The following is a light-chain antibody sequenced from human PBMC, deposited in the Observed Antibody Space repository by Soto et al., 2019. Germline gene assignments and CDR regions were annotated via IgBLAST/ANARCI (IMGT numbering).Light chain of an antibody. J-gene: IGKJ1*01. Sequence: EIVMTQSPATLSVSPGERATLSCRASQSVSSHLAWYQQKPGQALRLLLYVASTRATGIPARFIGSGSGTEFTLTISSLQSEDFAVYYCQHYNKWPQGTFGQGTKVDIK. V-gene: IGKV3-15*01. CDR3: QHYNKWPQGT. CDR1: QSVSSH. CDR2: VAS.